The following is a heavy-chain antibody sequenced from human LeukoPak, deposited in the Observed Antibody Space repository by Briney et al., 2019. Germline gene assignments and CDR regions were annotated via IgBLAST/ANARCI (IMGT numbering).Heavy chain of an antibody. CDR2: IYYSGST. Sequence: GSLRLSCAASGFTFSSYAMSWIRQPPGKGLEWIGYIYYSGSTNYNPSLKSRVTISVDTSKNQFSLKLGSVTAADTAVYYCARQGPYYYDSSGYYRRHDAFDIWGQGTMVTVSS. V-gene: IGHV4-59*08. D-gene: IGHD3-22*01. CDR1: GFTFSSYA. J-gene: IGHJ3*02. CDR3: ARQGPYYYDSSGYYRRHDAFDI.